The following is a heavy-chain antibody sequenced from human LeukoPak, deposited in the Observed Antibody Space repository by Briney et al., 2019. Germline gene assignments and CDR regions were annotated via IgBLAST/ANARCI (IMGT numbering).Heavy chain of an antibody. CDR2: INPSGGST. CDR1: GYTFTNYY. D-gene: IGHD3-16*01. CDR3: ARGGAGDMYNFFDP. J-gene: IGHJ5*02. V-gene: IGHV1-46*01. Sequence: EASVKVSCKASGYTFTNYYMVWVRQAPGQGLEWMGIINPSGGSTTYAQKFQGRVTVTRDTSTSTVYMELSSLRPEDTAIYYCARGGAGDMYNFFDPWGQGTLVTVSS.